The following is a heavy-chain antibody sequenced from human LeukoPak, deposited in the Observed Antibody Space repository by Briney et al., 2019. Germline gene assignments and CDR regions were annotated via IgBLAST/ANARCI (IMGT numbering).Heavy chain of an antibody. CDR1: GFTFSSYS. J-gene: IGHJ5*02. V-gene: IGHV3-21*01. Sequence: GGSLRLSCAASGFTFSSYSMNWVRQAPGKGLEWVSSISSSSSYIYYADSVKGRFTISRDNAKNSLYLQMNSLRAEDTAVYYCARDHHASGSYLNPWGQGTLVTVSS. CDR2: ISSSSSYI. D-gene: IGHD3-10*01. CDR3: ARDHHASGSYLNP.